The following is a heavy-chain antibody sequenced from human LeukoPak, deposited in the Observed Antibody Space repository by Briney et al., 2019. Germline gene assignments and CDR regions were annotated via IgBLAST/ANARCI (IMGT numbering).Heavy chain of an antibody. CDR2: IRESGGSI. CDR3: AKTKPYGTTWYGGID. V-gene: IGHV3-23*01. D-gene: IGHD6-13*01. CDR1: GFTFSSYA. Sequence: GGSLRLSCVASGFTFSSYAMSWVRQAPGTGLEWVSAIRESGGSIHYAESVKGRFTISRVNSKNTLYLQMNSLRAEDTAVYYCAKTKPYGTTWYGGIDWGQGALVTVSS. J-gene: IGHJ4*02.